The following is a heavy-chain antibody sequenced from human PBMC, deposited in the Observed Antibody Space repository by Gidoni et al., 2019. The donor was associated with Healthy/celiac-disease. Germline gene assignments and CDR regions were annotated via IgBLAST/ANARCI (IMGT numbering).Heavy chain of an antibody. V-gene: IGHV3-21*01. CDR3: ARVGYYYDSSGYYHDY. CDR1: GFTFSSHS. Sequence: EVQLVESGGGLVKPGGSLRLSCAASGFTFSSHSMNWVRQAPGKGLEWVSSISSSSSYIYYADSVKGRFTISRDNAKNSLYLQMNSLRAEDTAVYYCARVGYYYDSSGYYHDYWGQGTLVTVSS. D-gene: IGHD3-22*01. CDR2: ISSSSSYI. J-gene: IGHJ4*02.